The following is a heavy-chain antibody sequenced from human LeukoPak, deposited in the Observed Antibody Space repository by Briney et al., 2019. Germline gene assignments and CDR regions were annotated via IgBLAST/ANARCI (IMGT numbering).Heavy chain of an antibody. D-gene: IGHD3-22*01. V-gene: IGHV3-48*01. Sequence: PGGSLRLSCAASGFTFSSYSMNWVRQAPGKGLEWVSYISSSSSTIYYADSVKGRFTISRDNRKNTLYLQMNSLRAEDTAVYFCAKRGVVIRVILVGFNKEAYYFDSWGQGALVTVSS. CDR2: ISSSSSTI. CDR1: GFTFSSYS. J-gene: IGHJ4*02. CDR3: AKRGVVIRVILVGFNKEAYYFDS.